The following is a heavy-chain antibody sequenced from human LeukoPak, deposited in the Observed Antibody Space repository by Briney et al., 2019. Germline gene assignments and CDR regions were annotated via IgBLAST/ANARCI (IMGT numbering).Heavy chain of an antibody. CDR3: ARALRYSSSWYPNY. CDR1: GYTFTGYY. J-gene: IGHJ4*02. CDR2: INPNSGGT. Sequence: GASVKVSCKASGYTFTGYYMHWVRQAPGQGLEWMGWINPNSGGTNYAQKFRGRVTMTRDTSISTAYMELSRLRSDDTAVYYCARALRYSSSWYPNYWGQGTLVTVSS. V-gene: IGHV1-2*02. D-gene: IGHD6-13*01.